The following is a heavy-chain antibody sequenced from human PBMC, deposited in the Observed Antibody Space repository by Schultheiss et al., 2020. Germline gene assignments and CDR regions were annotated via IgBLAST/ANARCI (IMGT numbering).Heavy chain of an antibody. J-gene: IGHJ4*02. D-gene: IGHD6-13*01. V-gene: IGHV1-24*01. CDR2: FDPEDGET. CDR1: GYTFTGYY. CDR3: ARIAAAGTEYYFDY. Sequence: ASVKVSCKASGYTFTGYYMHWVRQAPGKGLEWMGGFDPEDGETIYAQKFQGRVTITADESTSTAYMELSSLRSEDTAVYYCARIAAAGTEYYFDYWGQGTLVTVSS.